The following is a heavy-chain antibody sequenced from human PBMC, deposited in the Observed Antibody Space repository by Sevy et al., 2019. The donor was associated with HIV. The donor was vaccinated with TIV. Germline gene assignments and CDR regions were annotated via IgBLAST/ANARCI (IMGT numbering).Heavy chain of an antibody. CDR2: ISRTSTTT. CDR1: GFTFSTYS. Sequence: GGSLRLSCKASGFTFSTYSMHWVRQAPGKGLEWVSSISRTSTTTYDADSAKGRFTISRDNAKNSLYLQMNSLRDEVTAVYYCAREAYYYDSREENWFDPWGQGTLVTVSS. D-gene: IGHD3-22*01. J-gene: IGHJ5*02. CDR3: AREAYYYDSREENWFDP. V-gene: IGHV3-48*02.